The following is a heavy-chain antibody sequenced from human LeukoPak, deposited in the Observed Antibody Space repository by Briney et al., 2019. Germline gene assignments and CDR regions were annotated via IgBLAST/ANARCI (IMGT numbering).Heavy chain of an antibody. CDR3: ARNRRGEDAFDI. D-gene: IGHD1-14*01. V-gene: IGHV3-48*03. CDR2: ISGSGNSI. J-gene: IGHJ3*02. Sequence: GGSLRLSCAASGFTFSAYEMNWVRQAPGKGLEPVSYISGSGNSISYADSVKGRFTISRDNSKNTLYLQMDTLRAEDTAVYYCARNRRGEDAFDIWGQGTMVTVSS. CDR1: GFTFSAYE.